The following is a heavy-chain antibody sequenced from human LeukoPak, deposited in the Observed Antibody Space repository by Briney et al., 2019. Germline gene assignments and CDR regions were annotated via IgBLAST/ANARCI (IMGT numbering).Heavy chain of an antibody. Sequence: SQTLSLTCTVSGGSISSGDYYWSWIRQPPGKGLEWIGYIYYSGSTYYNPSLKSRVTISVDRSKNQFSLKLSSVTAADTAVYYCARAGYSGYDFHYWGQGTLVTVSS. J-gene: IGHJ4*02. D-gene: IGHD5-12*01. V-gene: IGHV4-30-4*01. CDR2: IYYSGST. CDR1: GGSISSGDYY. CDR3: ARAGYSGYDFHY.